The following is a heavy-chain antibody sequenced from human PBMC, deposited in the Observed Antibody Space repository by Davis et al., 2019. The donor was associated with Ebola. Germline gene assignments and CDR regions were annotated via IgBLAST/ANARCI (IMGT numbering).Heavy chain of an antibody. D-gene: IGHD3-3*01. Sequence: ASVKVSCKASGYTLNDHYIHWVRQAPGQGLEWMGISSPIEGNTWYAQKFQGRLTITWDTSTNTVYMEVSSLRSEDTAVYYCARDENDFWSGKFRYYHNGLDVWGQGTTVTVSS. CDR3: ARDENDFWSGKFRYYHNGLDV. CDR2: SSPIEGNT. J-gene: IGHJ6*02. CDR1: GYTLNDHY. V-gene: IGHV1-46*02.